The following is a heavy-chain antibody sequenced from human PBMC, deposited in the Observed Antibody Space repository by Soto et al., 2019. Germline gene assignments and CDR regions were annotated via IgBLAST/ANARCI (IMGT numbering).Heavy chain of an antibody. V-gene: IGHV3-30-3*01. CDR2: ISYDGSNK. J-gene: IGHJ6*02. CDR1: GFTSSSYA. Sequence: GGSLRLSCAASGFTSSSYAMHWVRQAPGKGLEWVAVISYDGSNKYYADSVKGRFTISRDNSKNTLYLQMNSLRAEDTAVYYCARAGDYGDYVAQEFWGQGTTVTVSS. CDR3: ARAGDYGDYVAQEF. D-gene: IGHD4-17*01.